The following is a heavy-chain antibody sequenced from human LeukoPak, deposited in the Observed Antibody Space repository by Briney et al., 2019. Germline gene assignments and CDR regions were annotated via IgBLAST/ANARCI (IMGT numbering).Heavy chain of an antibody. CDR1: GGSISSNSYY. CDR3: ARHLHDGSRPWSSCYSY. D-gene: IGHD3-22*01. J-gene: IGHJ4*02. CDR2: IHYTGST. V-gene: IGHV4-39*01. Sequence: PSETLSLTCTVSGGSISSNSYYWGWLRQPPGQGLEWIGSIHYTGSTYSNPSLKSRVTISVDTSKDQFSLKLRSVTAADTALYYCARHLHDGSRPWSSCYSYWGQGILVTVSS.